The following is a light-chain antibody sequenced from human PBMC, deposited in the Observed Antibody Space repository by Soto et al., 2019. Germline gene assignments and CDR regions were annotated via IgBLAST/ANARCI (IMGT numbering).Light chain of an antibody. V-gene: IGLV1-51*01. J-gene: IGLJ1*01. CDR3: GTWDSSLSAFV. CDR1: SSNIGNNY. Sequence: QSVLMQPPSVSAAPGQKVTISCSGSSSNIGNNYVSWYQQLPGTAPKLLIYDNNKRPSGIPDRFSGSKSGTSATLGITGLQTGDEADYYCGTWDSSLSAFVFGTGTKVTVL. CDR2: DNN.